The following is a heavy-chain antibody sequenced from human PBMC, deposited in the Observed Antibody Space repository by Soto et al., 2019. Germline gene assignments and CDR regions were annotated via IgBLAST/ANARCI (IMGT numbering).Heavy chain of an antibody. CDR3: ARDALSGSYFDY. D-gene: IGHD3-3*01. Sequence: QLQLQESGSGLVKPSQTLSLTCVVSGDSISSGGYSWNWIRQPPGKGLEWIGHTYHSGGTLYNPSLDSRVTISVDKSKNQFSLRLTSVTAAASAVYYCARDALSGSYFDYWGQGTLVTVSP. J-gene: IGHJ4*02. CDR1: GDSISSGGYS. V-gene: IGHV4-30-2*01. CDR2: TYHSGGT.